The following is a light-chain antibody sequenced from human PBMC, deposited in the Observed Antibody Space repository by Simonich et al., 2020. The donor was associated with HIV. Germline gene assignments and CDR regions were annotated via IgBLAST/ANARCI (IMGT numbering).Light chain of an antibody. V-gene: IGKV1-16*01. CDR1: QGISNY. CDR3: QQSYNTPQT. J-gene: IGKJ1*01. CDR2: AAC. Sequence: DIQMTQSPSSLSASVGDRVTITCRASQGISNYLAWIQQKPGKAPMTLIYAACTMQSGVPPRFSGSGSATEFTLTISSLQPEDFATDYCQQSYNTPQTFGQGTKVEIK.